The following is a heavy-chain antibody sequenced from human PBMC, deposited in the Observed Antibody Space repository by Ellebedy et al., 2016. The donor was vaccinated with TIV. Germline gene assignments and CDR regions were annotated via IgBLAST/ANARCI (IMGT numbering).Heavy chain of an antibody. J-gene: IGHJ4*02. D-gene: IGHD1-26*01. Sequence: GGSLRLXCAASGFTFSSYSMNWVRQAPGKGLEWVSSISSSSSYIYYADSVKGRFTISRDNAKNSLYLQMNSLRAEDTSVYYCASLGIVGATGDYWGQGTLVTVSS. CDR2: ISSSSSYI. V-gene: IGHV3-21*01. CDR1: GFTFSSYS. CDR3: ASLGIVGATGDY.